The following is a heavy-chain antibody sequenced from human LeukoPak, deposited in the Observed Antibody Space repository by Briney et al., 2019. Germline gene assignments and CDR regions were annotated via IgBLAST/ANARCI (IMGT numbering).Heavy chain of an antibody. Sequence: PGRSLRLSCAASGFTFSSYGMHWVRQAPGKGLEWVSSISSSSSYIYYADSVKGRFTISRDNAKNSLYLQMNSLRAEDTAVYYCARDRDGYNVYYFDYWGQGTLVTVSS. D-gene: IGHD5-24*01. CDR1: GFTFSSYG. V-gene: IGHV3-21*01. J-gene: IGHJ4*02. CDR3: ARDRDGYNVYYFDY. CDR2: ISSSSSYI.